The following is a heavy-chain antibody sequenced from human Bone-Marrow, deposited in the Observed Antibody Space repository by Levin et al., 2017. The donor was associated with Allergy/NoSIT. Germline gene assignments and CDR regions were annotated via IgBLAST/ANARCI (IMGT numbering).Heavy chain of an antibody. J-gene: IGHJ4*02. V-gene: IGHV1-2*02. CDR3: ARGSRTTKCHDCYLDS. CDR1: GYTFVSYY. Sequence: ASVKVSCKSSGYTFVSYYIHWVRQAPGQGLEWMGWINPNNGGTNYAEKFQGRVTMTRATSISTAYMELNRLISDDTAVYYCARGSRTTKCHDCYLDSWGQGSLVTVSS. D-gene: IGHD1-7*01. CDR2: INPNNGGT.